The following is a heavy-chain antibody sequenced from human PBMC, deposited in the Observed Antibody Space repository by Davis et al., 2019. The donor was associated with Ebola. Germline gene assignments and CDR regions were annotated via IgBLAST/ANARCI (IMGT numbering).Heavy chain of an antibody. Sequence: GESLKISCKGSGYSFTSYWIGWVRQMPGKGLEWMGIIYPGDSDTRYSPSFQGQVTISADKSIGTAYLQWSSLKASDTAMYYCARSGEANYYYYGMDVWGQGTTVTVSS. CDR1: GYSFTSYW. J-gene: IGHJ6*02. V-gene: IGHV5-51*01. D-gene: IGHD3-10*01. CDR2: IYPGDSDT. CDR3: ARSGEANYYYYGMDV.